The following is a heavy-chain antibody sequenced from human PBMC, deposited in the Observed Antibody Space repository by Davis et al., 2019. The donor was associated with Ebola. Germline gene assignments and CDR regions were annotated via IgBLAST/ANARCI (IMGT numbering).Heavy chain of an antibody. D-gene: IGHD3-10*01. CDR1: GFSVSSNY. Sequence: GESLKISCAASGFSVSSNYMTWVRQAPGKGLEWVSIIYSDGSTSYGDSVKGRFIISRDNAKNSLSLQMNSLRAEDTAVYYCATLFGVPVDYWGQGTLVTVSS. CDR3: ATLFGVPVDY. V-gene: IGHV3-53*01. CDR2: IYSDGST. J-gene: IGHJ4*02.